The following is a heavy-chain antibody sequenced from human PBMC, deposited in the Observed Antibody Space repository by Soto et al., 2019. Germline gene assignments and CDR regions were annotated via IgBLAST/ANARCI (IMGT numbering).Heavy chain of an antibody. CDR1: GHTFTSYY. V-gene: IGHV1-46*01. CDR2: INPSGGST. Sequence: ASVKVSCKASGHTFTSYYMHWVRQAPGQGLEWMGIINPSGGSTSYAQKFQGRVTMTRDTSTSTVYMELSSLRSEDTAVYYCAVDTAVSWKFDPWGQGTLVTVSS. J-gene: IGHJ5*02. D-gene: IGHD1-1*01. CDR3: AVDTAVSWKFDP.